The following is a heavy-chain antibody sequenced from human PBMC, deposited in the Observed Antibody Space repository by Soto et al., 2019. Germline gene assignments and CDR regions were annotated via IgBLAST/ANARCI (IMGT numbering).Heavy chain of an antibody. CDR3: ARVPRGAWYSQSLY. D-gene: IGHD6-13*01. CDR1: GYTFTSYG. V-gene: IGHV1-18*04. CDR2: ISAYNGNT. J-gene: IGHJ4*02. Sequence: QVQLVQSGAEVKKPGASVKVSCKASGYTFTSYGISWVRQAPGQGLEWMGWISAYNGNTNIAPKLQGRVTMTTDTSTSTAYIELRSLRSDDTAVYYCARVPRGAWYSQSLYRGQGSLVTVSS.